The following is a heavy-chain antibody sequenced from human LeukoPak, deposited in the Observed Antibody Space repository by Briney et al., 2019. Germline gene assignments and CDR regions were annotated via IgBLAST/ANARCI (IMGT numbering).Heavy chain of an antibody. V-gene: IGHV4-34*01. CDR2: INHSGST. CDR3: ATDSSGFFANGLDV. J-gene: IGHJ6*02. CDR1: GGSFSGYY. Sequence: SETLSLTCAVYGGSFSGYYWSWIRQPPGKGLEWIGEINHSGSTNYNPSLKSRVTISVDTSKSQVSLRLDSVTAADTAVYYCATDSSGFFANGLDVWGQGTTVIVSS. D-gene: IGHD6-19*01.